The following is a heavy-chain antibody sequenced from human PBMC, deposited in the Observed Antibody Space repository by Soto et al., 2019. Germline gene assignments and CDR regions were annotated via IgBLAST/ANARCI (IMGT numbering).Heavy chain of an antibody. CDR1: GFTFSSYW. V-gene: IGHV3-74*01. J-gene: IGHJ3*02. Sequence: EVQLVESGGGLVQPGGSLRLSCAASGFTFSSYWMHWVRQAPGKGLVWVSRINSDGSSTSYADSVKGRFTISRDNAKDTLYLEMNRLGAEDTAVYYCARVGSGYDFVFGAFDIWGQGTMVTVSS. CDR2: INSDGSST. CDR3: ARVGSGYDFVFGAFDI. D-gene: IGHD5-12*01.